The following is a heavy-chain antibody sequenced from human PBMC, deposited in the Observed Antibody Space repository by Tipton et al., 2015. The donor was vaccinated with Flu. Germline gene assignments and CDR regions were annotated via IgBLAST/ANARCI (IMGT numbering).Heavy chain of an antibody. CDR2: ISGYSGNT. V-gene: IGHV1-18*04. J-gene: IGHJ4*02. Sequence: QLVQSGAEVKKPGASVKVSCKASGYSLTSYPIGWVRQAPGQGLEWMGWISGYSGNTNYAQNLQGRVTMTTDTSTNTAYMELRSLRSDDTAVYYCARPGGPAAINPFSYFDFWGQGTLVTVSS. CDR1: GYSLTSYP. CDR3: ARPGGPAAINPFSYFDF. D-gene: IGHD2-2*01.